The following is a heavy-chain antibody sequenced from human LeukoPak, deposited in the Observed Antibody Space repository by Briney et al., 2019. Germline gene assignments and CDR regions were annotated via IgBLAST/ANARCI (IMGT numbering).Heavy chain of an antibody. V-gene: IGHV3-33*06. CDR2: IWYDGSNK. D-gene: IGHD6-19*01. CDR1: GFTFSSYS. CDR3: AKDQGIAVAGHHFDY. J-gene: IGHJ4*02. Sequence: GGSLRLSCAASGFTFSSYSMNWVRQAPGKGLEWVAVIWYDGSNKYYADSVKGRFTISRDNSKNTLYLQMNSLRAEDTAVYYCAKDQGIAVAGHHFDYWGQGTLVTVSS.